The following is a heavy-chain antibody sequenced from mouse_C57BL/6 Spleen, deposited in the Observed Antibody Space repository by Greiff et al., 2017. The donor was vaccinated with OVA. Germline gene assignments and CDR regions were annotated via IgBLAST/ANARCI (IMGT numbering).Heavy chain of an antibody. V-gene: IGHV5-17*01. J-gene: IGHJ4*01. CDR3: ARDYYGSGYAMDY. Sequence: DVQLVESGGGLVKPGGSLKLSCAASGFTFSDYGMHWVRQAPEKGLEWVAYISSGSSTIYYADTVKGRFTISRDNAKNTLFLQMTSLRAEDTAMYYCARDYYGSGYAMDYWGQGTSVTVSS. CDR1: GFTFSDYG. D-gene: IGHD1-1*01. CDR2: ISSGSSTI.